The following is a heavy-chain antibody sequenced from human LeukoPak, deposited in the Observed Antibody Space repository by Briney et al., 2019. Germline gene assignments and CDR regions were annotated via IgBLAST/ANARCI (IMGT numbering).Heavy chain of an antibody. CDR3: ARSRSGSHTGWFDP. J-gene: IGHJ5*02. Sequence: PSETLSLTCAVSGYSISSGYYWGWIRQPPGKGLEWIGSIYYSGSTYYNPSLKSRVTISVDTSKNQFSLKLSSVTAADTAVYYCARSRSGSHTGWFDPWGQGTLVTVSS. CDR2: IYYSGST. V-gene: IGHV4-38-2*01. CDR1: GYSISSGYY. D-gene: IGHD1-26*01.